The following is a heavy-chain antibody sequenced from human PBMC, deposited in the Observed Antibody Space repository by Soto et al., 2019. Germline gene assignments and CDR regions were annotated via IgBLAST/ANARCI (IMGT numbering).Heavy chain of an antibody. CDR2: INSDGSST. Sequence: GGSLRLSCAASGLPFSSYWMHWVRQAPGKGLVWVSRINSDGSSTSYADSVKGRFTISRDNAKNTLYLQMNSLRAEDTAVYYCATQFPDAFDIWGQGTMVTVSS. V-gene: IGHV3-74*01. D-gene: IGHD2-21*01. J-gene: IGHJ3*02. CDR3: ATQFPDAFDI. CDR1: GLPFSSYW.